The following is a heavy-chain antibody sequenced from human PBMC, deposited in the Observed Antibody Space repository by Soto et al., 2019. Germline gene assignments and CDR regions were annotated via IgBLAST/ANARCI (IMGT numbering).Heavy chain of an antibody. CDR2: ISAYNGNT. Sequence: ASVKVSCKASGYTFTSYGISWVRQAPGQGLEWMGWISAYNGNTNYAQKLQGRVTMTTDTSTSTAYMELRSLRSDDTAVYYCARDGAVAGNLWRAAYYYYYGMDVWGQGTTVTVSS. J-gene: IGHJ6*02. CDR1: GYTFTSYG. CDR3: ARDGAVAGNLWRAAYYYYYGMDV. D-gene: IGHD6-19*01. V-gene: IGHV1-18*01.